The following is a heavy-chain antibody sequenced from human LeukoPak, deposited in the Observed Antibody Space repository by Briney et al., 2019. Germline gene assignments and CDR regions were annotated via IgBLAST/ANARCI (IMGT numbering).Heavy chain of an antibody. V-gene: IGHV3-30*18. D-gene: IGHD3-10*01. Sequence: PGGSLRLSCAASGFTFSSFGVHWVRQAPGKGLEWVAFISYDGSNEYYTDSLKGRFTISRDNSKNTLYLQMHSLRAEDTAAYYCAKDHGSGNFYGMDVWGQGTTVTVSS. CDR3: AKDHGSGNFYGMDV. J-gene: IGHJ6*02. CDR2: ISYDGSNE. CDR1: GFTFSSFG.